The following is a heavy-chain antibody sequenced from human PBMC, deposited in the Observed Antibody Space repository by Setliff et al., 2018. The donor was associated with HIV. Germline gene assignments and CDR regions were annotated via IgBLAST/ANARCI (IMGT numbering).Heavy chain of an antibody. J-gene: IGHJ5*02. CDR1: GFTFSSYT. D-gene: IGHD6-19*01. CDR2: ISYSTGYI. V-gene: IGHV3-21*04. CDR3: VKDGQQWRFDP. Sequence: LRLSCAASGFTFSSYTMNWVRQAPGKGLEWVSSISYSTGYIYYADSVKGGFTIPRDNAKSSFYLQMNSLRAEDTALYYCVKDGQQWRFDPWGPGTLVTVSS.